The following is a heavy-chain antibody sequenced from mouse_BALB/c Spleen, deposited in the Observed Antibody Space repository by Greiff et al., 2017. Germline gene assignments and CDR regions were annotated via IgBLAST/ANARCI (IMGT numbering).Heavy chain of an antibody. Sequence: EVKLLESGPGLVKPSQSLSLTCTVTGYSITSDYAWNWIRQFPGNKLEWMGYISYSGSTSYNPSLKSRISITRDTSKNQFFLQLNSVTTEDTATYYCARSQIYYYYWYFDVWGAGTTVTVSS. CDR2: ISYSGST. J-gene: IGHJ1*01. CDR3: ARSQIYYYYWYFDV. D-gene: IGHD1-1*01. V-gene: IGHV3-2*02. CDR1: GYSITSDYA.